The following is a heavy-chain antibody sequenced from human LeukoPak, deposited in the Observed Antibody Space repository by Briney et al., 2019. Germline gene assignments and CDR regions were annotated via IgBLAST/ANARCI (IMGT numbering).Heavy chain of an antibody. V-gene: IGHV3-30*02. Sequence: PGGSLRLSCAASGFTVSSNYMSWVRQAPGKGLEWVAFIRYDGSYKYYADSVKGRFTISRDNSKNTLHLQMNSLRTEDTAVYYCAKTIVLMIYSTPAACDIWGQGTMVTVSS. CDR3: AKTIVLMIYSTPAACDI. CDR2: IRYDGSYK. CDR1: GFTVSSNY. D-gene: IGHD2-8*01. J-gene: IGHJ3*02.